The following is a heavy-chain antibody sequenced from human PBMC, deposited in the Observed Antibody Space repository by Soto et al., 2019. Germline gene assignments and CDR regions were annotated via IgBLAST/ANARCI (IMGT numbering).Heavy chain of an antibody. CDR3: ARDPRYYYDSRDAFDI. Sequence: GGSLRLSCTTSGFAFGSHSMTWVRQAPGKGLEWVSSISISGSTIYYADSVKGRFTISRDNAKNSLYLQMNSLRAEDTAVYYCARDPRYYYDSRDAFDIWGQGTMVTVSS. J-gene: IGHJ3*02. D-gene: IGHD3-22*01. CDR2: ISISGSTI. CDR1: GFAFGSHS. V-gene: IGHV3-48*04.